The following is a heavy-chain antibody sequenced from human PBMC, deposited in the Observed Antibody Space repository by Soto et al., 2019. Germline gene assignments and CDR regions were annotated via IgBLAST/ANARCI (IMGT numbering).Heavy chain of an antibody. D-gene: IGHD3-22*01. CDR3: ASSGSRGIGAFDI. Sequence: QLQLQESGSGLVKASQTLSLTCAVSGGSISSGGYSCSWIRQPPGKGLEWIGYIYHGSTYYNPSLKSRVTISIDRSKNQFSLKLSSVTAADTAVYYCASSGSRGIGAFDIWGQGTMVTVSS. V-gene: IGHV4-30-2*01. J-gene: IGHJ3*02. CDR1: GGSISSGGYS. CDR2: IYHGST.